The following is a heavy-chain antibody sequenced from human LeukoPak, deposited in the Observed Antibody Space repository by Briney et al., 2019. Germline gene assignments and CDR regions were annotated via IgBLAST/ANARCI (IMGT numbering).Heavy chain of an antibody. D-gene: IGHD3-10*01. J-gene: IGHJ4*02. CDR3: ARGGVAAKYYFDA. CDR2: IYYSGTT. V-gene: IGHV4-59*11. Sequence: SQSLSLTRTVSGGSISHLYWSWIRQPPGKGQEFIGYIYYSGTTNYNPSLKSRVTLSVDTSKNQCSLKMSSVTAADTGVYYCARGGVAAKYYFDAWGQGTLVTVSS. CDR1: GGSISHLY.